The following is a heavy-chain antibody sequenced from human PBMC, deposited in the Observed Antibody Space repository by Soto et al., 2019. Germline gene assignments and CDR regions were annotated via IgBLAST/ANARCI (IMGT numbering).Heavy chain of an antibody. J-gene: IGHJ4*02. CDR3: ARDTRNSYYFDY. D-gene: IGHD1-1*01. V-gene: IGHV3-21*01. CDR2: ISSSSSYI. CDR1: GFTFSSYS. Sequence: EVQLVESGGGLVKPGGSLRLSCAASGFTFSSYSMNWVRQAPGKGLEWVSSISSSSSYIYYADSVKGRFTISRDNAKNSLYLQMNSLRAGDTAVYYCARDTRNSYYFDYWGQGTLVTVSS.